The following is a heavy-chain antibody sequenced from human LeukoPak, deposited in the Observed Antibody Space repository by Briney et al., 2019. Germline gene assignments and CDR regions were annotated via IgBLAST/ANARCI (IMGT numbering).Heavy chain of an antibody. J-gene: IGHJ3*02. V-gene: IGHV4-34*01. D-gene: IGHD3-9*01. CDR3: ARGTTLVNYDILTGYLDDAFDI. Sequence: ETLSLTCAVYGGSFSGYYWSWIRQPPGKGLEWIGEINHSGSTNYNPSLKSRVTISVDTSKNQFSLKLSSVTAADTAVYYCARGTTLVNYDILTGYLDDAFDIWGQGTVVTVSS. CDR1: GGSFSGYY. CDR2: INHSGST.